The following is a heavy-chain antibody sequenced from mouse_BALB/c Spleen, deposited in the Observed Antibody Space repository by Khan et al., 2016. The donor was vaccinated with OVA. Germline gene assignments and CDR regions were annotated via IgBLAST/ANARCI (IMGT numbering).Heavy chain of an antibody. CDR3: ATPPYPSYTLDH. Sequence: QIQLMQSGPELKKPGETVKISCKASGYTFTNYGINWVKQSPGKAVKWMGWINTYTGEPTYDDEFKGRSALSLETSAITTYFQINTLKNEDTATFFCATPPYPSYTLDHWGQGTSVTVSS. J-gene: IGHJ4*01. D-gene: IGHD2-10*01. CDR2: INTYTGEP. CDR1: GYTFTNYG. V-gene: IGHV9-3-1*01.